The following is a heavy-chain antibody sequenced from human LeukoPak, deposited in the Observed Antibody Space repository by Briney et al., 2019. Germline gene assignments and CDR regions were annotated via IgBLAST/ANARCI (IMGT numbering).Heavy chain of an antibody. V-gene: IGHV4-39*01. Sequence: SETLSLTCTVSGGSISSSSYYWGWIRQPPGKGLEWIGSVYYSGSTYYNPSLKSRVTISVDTSKNQFSLKLSSVTAADTAVYYCARRAGNTIFGVVINNWFDPWGQGTLVTVSS. CDR1: GGSISSSSYY. J-gene: IGHJ5*02. CDR3: ARRAGNTIFGVVINNWFDP. D-gene: IGHD3-3*01. CDR2: VYYSGST.